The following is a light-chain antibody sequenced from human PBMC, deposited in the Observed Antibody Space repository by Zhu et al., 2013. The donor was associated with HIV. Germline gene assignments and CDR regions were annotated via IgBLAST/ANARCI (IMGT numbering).Light chain of an antibody. CDR2: GAS. CDR1: QSVTSNS. J-gene: IGKJ1*01. V-gene: IGKV3-20*01. Sequence: EFVLTQSPGTLSLSPGERATLSCRASQSVTSNSLAWYQQKPGQAPRLLIYGASNRATGIPDRFSGSGSGTDFTLTISRLEPEDFAVYYCQQYGSSPRTFGQGTKVE. CDR3: QQYGSSPRT.